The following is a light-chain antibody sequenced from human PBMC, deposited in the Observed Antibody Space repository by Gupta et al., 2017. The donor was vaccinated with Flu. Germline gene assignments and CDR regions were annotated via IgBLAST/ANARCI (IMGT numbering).Light chain of an antibody. V-gene: IGLV4-69*01. Sequence: QLALTQSPSASASLGASVKLPCTLSSGHSSNAIAWHQQHPQKGPRYLMKLNSDGSHNKGAGIPDRFSGSSSGAERYLTISRLQSEDEADYYCQTWGSGIVIFGGGTKLTVL. CDR3: QTWGSGIVI. CDR2: LNSDGSH. CDR1: SGHSSNA. J-gene: IGLJ2*01.